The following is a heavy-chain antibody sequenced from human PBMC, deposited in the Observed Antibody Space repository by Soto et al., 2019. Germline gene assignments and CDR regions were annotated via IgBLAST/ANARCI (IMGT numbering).Heavy chain of an antibody. CDR3: ARDGDPYYDSSGTIDY. CDR2: ISSSSSYI. CDR1: GFTFSSYS. Sequence: GGSLRLSCAASGFTFSSYSMNWVRQAPGKGLEWVSSISSSSSYIYYADSVKGRFTISRDNAKNSLYLQMNSLRAEDTAVYYCARDGDPYYDSSGTIDYWGQGTLVTVSS. J-gene: IGHJ4*02. V-gene: IGHV3-21*01. D-gene: IGHD3-22*01.